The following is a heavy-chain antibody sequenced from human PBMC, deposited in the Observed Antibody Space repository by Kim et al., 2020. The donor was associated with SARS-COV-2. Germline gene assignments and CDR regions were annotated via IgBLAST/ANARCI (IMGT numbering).Heavy chain of an antibody. V-gene: IGHV4-59*01. Sequence: SETLSLTCTVSGGSISSYYWSWIRQPPGKGLEWIGYIYYSGCTNYNPSLKSRVTISVDTSKNQFSLKLSSVTAADTAVYYCARGAFGYFDLWGRGTLVTV. CDR2: IYYSGCT. CDR1: GGSISSYY. CDR3: ARGAFGYFDL. J-gene: IGHJ2*01.